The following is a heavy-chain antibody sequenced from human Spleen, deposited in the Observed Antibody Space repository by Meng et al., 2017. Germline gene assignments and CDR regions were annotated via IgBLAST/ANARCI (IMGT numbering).Heavy chain of an antibody. CDR1: GGSISSYY. Sequence: GGSLRLSCTVSGGSISSYYWSWVRQAPGKGLEWVSAISGSGGSTYYADSVKGRFTISRDNSKNTLYLQMNSLRAEDTAVNYCAKDTKPGIAAAGTFYWGQGTLVTVSS. D-gene: IGHD6-13*01. V-gene: IGHV3-23*01. CDR3: AKDTKPGIAAAGTFY. J-gene: IGHJ4*02. CDR2: ISGSGGST.